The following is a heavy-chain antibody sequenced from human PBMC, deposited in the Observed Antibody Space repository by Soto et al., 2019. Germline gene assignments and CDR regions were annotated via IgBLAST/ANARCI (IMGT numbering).Heavy chain of an antibody. CDR2: ISSSSSYI. CDR3: ARATDYDILTYPFDP. J-gene: IGHJ5*02. D-gene: IGHD3-9*01. Sequence: GGSLRLSCAASGFTFSSYSMNWVRQAPGKGLEWVSSISSSSSYIYYADTVKGRITISRDNAKNSLYLQMNSLRAEDTALYYCARATDYDILTYPFDPWGQGTLVTVSS. V-gene: IGHV3-21*01. CDR1: GFTFSSYS.